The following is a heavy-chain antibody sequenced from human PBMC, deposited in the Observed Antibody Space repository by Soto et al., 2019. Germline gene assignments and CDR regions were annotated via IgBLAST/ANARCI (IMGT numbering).Heavy chain of an antibody. V-gene: IGHV4-30-2*01. D-gene: IGHD6-13*01. CDR1: GGSISSGGYS. Sequence: QLQLQESGSGLVKPSQTLSLTCAVSGGSISSGGYSWSWIRQPPGKGLEWIGYIYHSGSTYYNPSLTSRVTISVDRSKNQFSLKLSSVTAADTAVYYCARVGQLGPFHWFDPWGQGTLVTVSS. J-gene: IGHJ5*02. CDR2: IYHSGST. CDR3: ARVGQLGPFHWFDP.